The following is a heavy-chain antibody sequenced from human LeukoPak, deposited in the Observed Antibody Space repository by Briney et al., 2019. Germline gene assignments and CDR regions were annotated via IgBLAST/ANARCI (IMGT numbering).Heavy chain of an antibody. D-gene: IGHD3-3*01. Sequence: GASVKVSCKASGYTFTGYYMHWVRQAPGQGLEWMGWINPNSGGTNYAQKFQGRVTMTRDTSISTAYMELSRLRSDDTAVYYCARVEDYDFWSGYYSAFDIWGQETMVTVSS. CDR3: ARVEDYDFWSGYYSAFDI. CDR1: GYTFTGYY. J-gene: IGHJ3*02. V-gene: IGHV1-2*02. CDR2: INPNSGGT.